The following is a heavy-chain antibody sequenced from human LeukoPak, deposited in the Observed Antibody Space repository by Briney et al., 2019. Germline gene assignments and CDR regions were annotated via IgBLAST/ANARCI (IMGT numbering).Heavy chain of an antibody. CDR3: ARDLVSSSWYYFDY. Sequence: PSETLSLTCTVSGGSISSGDYYWSWIRQPPGKGLEWIGYIYYSGSTYYNPSLKSRVTISVDTSKNQFSLKLSSVTAADTAVYYCARDLVSSSWYYFDYWGQGTLVTVSS. CDR1: GGSISSGDYY. CDR2: IYYSGST. V-gene: IGHV4-30-4*01. J-gene: IGHJ4*02. D-gene: IGHD6-13*01.